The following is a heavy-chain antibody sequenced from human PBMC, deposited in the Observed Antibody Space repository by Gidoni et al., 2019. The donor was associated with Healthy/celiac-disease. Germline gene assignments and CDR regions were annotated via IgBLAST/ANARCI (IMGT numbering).Heavy chain of an antibody. V-gene: IGHV4-59*01. Sequence: RGLEWIGYIYYSGSTNYNPSLKSRVTISLDTSKNQFSLKLSSVTAADTAVYYCARVGNWNDIDYWGQGTLVTVSS. J-gene: IGHJ4*02. CDR3: ARVGNWNDIDY. D-gene: IGHD1-1*01. CDR2: IYYSGST.